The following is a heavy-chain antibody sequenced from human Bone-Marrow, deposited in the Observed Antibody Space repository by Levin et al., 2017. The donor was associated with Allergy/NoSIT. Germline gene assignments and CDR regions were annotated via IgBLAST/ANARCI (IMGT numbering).Heavy chain of an antibody. V-gene: IGHV3-11*01. CDR3: ASSDHVAVAGCF. CDR1: GVGFSDNY. J-gene: IGHJ4*02. Sequence: KSGGSLRLSCVASGVGFSDNYMSWIRQSPGKGLEWVSYISAGSNTIHYAESVKGRFTVSRDNAKNSLYLQMDGLRDDDTAVYYCASSDHVAVAGCFWGQGTVVTVSP. D-gene: IGHD6-19*01. CDR2: ISAGSNTI.